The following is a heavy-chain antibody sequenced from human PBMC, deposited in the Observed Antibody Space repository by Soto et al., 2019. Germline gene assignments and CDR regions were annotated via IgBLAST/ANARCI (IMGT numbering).Heavy chain of an antibody. CDR2: IDVGSGNA. CDR3: ARDLAYYYDSSGFLGLDY. J-gene: IGHJ4*02. CDR1: GFTLSSSA. V-gene: IGHV1-58*01. D-gene: IGHD3-22*01. Sequence: SVKVSCKTSGFTLSSSAVHWVRQARGHRLQWIGWIDVGSGNANYAQKFQGRVTITADKSTSTAYMELSSLRSEDTAVYYCARDLAYYYDSSGFLGLDYWGQGTLVTVSS.